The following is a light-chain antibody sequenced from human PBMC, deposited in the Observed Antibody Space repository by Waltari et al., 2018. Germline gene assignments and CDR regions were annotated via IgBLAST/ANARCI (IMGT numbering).Light chain of an antibody. CDR2: KGS. CDR3: QQYESYPWT. CDR1: QSVSSW. J-gene: IGKJ1*01. Sequence: DIQMTQSPSTLSASVGDRVTITCRASQSVSSWLAWYQQKPGKAPTFLSYKGSTLESGVPSRVSGSGSGTEFTLTISSLQPEDFTTYYCQQYESYPWTFGQGTKVEIK. V-gene: IGKV1-5*03.